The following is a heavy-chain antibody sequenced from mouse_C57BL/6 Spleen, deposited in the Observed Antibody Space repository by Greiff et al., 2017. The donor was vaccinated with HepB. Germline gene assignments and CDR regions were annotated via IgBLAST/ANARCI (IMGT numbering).Heavy chain of an antibody. J-gene: IGHJ4*01. D-gene: IGHD2-4*01. CDR3: ARSDYDRGGYAMDY. V-gene: IGHV1-54*01. CDR2: INPGSGGT. CDR1: GYAFTNYL. Sequence: VQLQQSGAELVRPGTSVKVSCKASGYAFTNYLIEWVKQRPGQGLEWIGVINPGSGGTNYNEKFKGKATLTADKSSSTAYMQLSSLTSEDSAVYFCARSDYDRGGYAMDYWGQGTSVTVSS.